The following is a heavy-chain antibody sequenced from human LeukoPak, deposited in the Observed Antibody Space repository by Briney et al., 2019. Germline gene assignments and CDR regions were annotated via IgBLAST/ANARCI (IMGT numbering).Heavy chain of an antibody. V-gene: IGHV4-38-2*02. J-gene: IGHJ4*02. CDR1: GYSISSGYY. CDR2: IYHSGST. D-gene: IGHD3-3*01. Sequence: SETLSLTCTVSGYSISSGYYWGWIRQPPGKGLEWIRSIYHSGSTYYNPSLKSRVTISVDTSKNQFSLKLSSVTAADTAVYYCARGTVYDFWSGYYPYYFDYWGQGTLVTVSS. CDR3: ARGTVYDFWSGYYPYYFDY.